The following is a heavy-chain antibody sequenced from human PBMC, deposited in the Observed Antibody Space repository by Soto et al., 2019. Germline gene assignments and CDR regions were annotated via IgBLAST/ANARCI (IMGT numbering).Heavy chain of an antibody. CDR2: INQDGGVT. CDR3: AKGPDSGSYLWDY. Sequence: GSLRLPCVASGFTFISSFMGWIRQAPGKGLEWVANINQDGGVTYYVDSVEGRFTISRDNTKDSLYLQMNSLRGEDTAVYYCAKGPDSGSYLWDYWGQGTLVTVSS. CDR1: GFTFISSF. D-gene: IGHD1-26*01. V-gene: IGHV3-7*03. J-gene: IGHJ4*02.